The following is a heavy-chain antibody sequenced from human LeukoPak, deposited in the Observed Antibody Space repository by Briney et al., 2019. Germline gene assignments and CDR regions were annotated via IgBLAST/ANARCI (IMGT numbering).Heavy chain of an antibody. CDR1: GGSINTYF. V-gene: IGHV4-59*01. D-gene: IGHD6-19*01. CDR3: ARGVTGGWYGDFQH. J-gene: IGHJ1*01. CDR2: IYYSGST. Sequence: SETLSLTCTVSGGSINTYFWSWIRQPPGKGLEWIGYIYYSGSTNYNPSLKGRVTISVDTSKNQFSLKLSSVTAADTAVYYCARGVTGGWYGDFQHWGQGTLVTVSS.